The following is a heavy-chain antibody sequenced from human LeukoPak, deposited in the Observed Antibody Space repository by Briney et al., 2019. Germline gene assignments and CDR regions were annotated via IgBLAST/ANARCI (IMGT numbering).Heavy chain of an antibody. V-gene: IGHV4-34*01. D-gene: IGHD3-10*01. CDR1: GGSFSGYY. CDR2: INHSGST. J-gene: IGHJ6*04. CDR3: ARGAYYYGSGSYYNRLYGMDV. Sequence: SETLSLTCAVYGGSFSGYYWSWIRQPPGKGLVWIGEINHSGSTNYNPSLKSRVTISVDTSKNQFSLKLSSVTAADTAVYYCARGAYYYGSGSYYNRLYGMDVWGKGTTVTVSS.